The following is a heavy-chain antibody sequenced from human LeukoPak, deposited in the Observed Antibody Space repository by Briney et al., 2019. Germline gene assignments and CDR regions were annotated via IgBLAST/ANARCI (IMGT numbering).Heavy chain of an antibody. J-gene: IGHJ4*02. V-gene: IGHV1-2*02. CDR1: GYTFTGYY. D-gene: IGHD4-17*01. CDR2: INPNSGGT. CDR3: ARDGSASDYGDYVMGY. Sequence: ASVKVSCKASGYTFTGYYMHWVRQAPGQGLEWMGWINPNSGGTNYAQKFQGRVTMTRDTSISTAYMELSRLRSDDTAVYYCARDGSASDYGDYVMGYWGQGTLATVSS.